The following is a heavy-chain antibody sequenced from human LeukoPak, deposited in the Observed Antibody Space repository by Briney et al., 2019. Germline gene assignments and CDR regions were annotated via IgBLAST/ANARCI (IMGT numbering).Heavy chain of an antibody. CDR2: IYYSGTT. Sequence: SETLSLTCTVSGGSMSSYYWSWIRQPPGKGLEWIGYIYYSGTTKYNPSLKSRVTISLDTSKNQFSLKLSSVTAADTAVYYCARAPVPPYYYGSGLNWFDPWGQGTLVTVSS. J-gene: IGHJ5*02. D-gene: IGHD3-10*01. V-gene: IGHV4-59*01. CDR1: GGSMSSYY. CDR3: ARAPVPPYYYGSGLNWFDP.